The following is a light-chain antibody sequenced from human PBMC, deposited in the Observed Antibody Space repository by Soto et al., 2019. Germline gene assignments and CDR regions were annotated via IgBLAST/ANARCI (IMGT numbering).Light chain of an antibody. V-gene: IGKV1-39*01. J-gene: IGKJ1*01. CDR2: AAS. CDR1: RTINNY. Sequence: DIQVTQSPSSLSASVGDRVTITCRASRTINNYLNWYHQKPGKAPQLLIYAASSLQSGVPARFSGSASGTDFTLTISSLQPEDFATYYCQQSYSLPRTFGQGTKVEIK. CDR3: QQSYSLPRT.